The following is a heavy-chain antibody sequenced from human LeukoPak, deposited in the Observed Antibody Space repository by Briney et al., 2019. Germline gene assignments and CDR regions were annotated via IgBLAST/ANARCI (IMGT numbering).Heavy chain of an antibody. Sequence: ASVKVSCKESGYTFRSYGFRWVRQAPGQGLEWMVLINAYNSNTNYSQNLQGILTMTTDTSTITAYMELRSLRSDYTAVYYCARRQGTTLNFDYWGQGTLVTVSS. CDR3: ARRQGTTLNFDY. D-gene: IGHD1-1*01. CDR1: GYTFRSYG. J-gene: IGHJ4*02. V-gene: IGHV1-18*01. CDR2: INAYNSNT.